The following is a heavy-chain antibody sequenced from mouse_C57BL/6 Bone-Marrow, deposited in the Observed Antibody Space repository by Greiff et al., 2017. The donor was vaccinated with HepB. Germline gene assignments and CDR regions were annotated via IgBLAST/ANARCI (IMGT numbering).Heavy chain of an antibody. CDR2: ISNGGGST. D-gene: IGHD2-1*01. Sequence: EVKLMESGGGLVQPGGSLKLSCAASGFTFSDYYMYWVRQTPEKRLEWVAYISNGGGSTYYPDTVKGRFTISRDNAKNTLYLQMSRLKSEDTAMYYCARHGYYGKGEYYYAMDYWGQGTSVTVSS. CDR3: ARHGYYGKGEYYYAMDY. J-gene: IGHJ4*01. CDR1: GFTFSDYY. V-gene: IGHV5-12*01.